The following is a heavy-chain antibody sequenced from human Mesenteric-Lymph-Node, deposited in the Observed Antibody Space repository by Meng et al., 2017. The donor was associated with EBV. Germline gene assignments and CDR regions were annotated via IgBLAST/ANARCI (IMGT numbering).Heavy chain of an antibody. V-gene: IGHV4-4*02. CDR3: ARVGWGVRGYYFDY. D-gene: IGHD3-10*01. CDR1: GGSITNSNW. Sequence: QVQLQESGPGLVKPSGTLSLTCAVSGGSITNSNWWSWVRQVPGKGLEWIAEVYHSGSANCNPSLESRVTVSVDRSNNHFSLKVTSVTAADTAVYYCARVGWGVRGYYFDYWGQGTLVTVSS. CDR2: VYHSGSA. J-gene: IGHJ4*02.